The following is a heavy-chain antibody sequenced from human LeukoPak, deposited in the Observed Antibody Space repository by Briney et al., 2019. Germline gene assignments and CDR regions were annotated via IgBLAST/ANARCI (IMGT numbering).Heavy chain of an antibody. V-gene: IGHV1-24*01. CDR1: GYTLTELS. CDR3: ATDLGSSSKNPTLPGAFDI. CDR2: FDPEDGET. D-gene: IGHD6-6*01. Sequence: ASVKVSCKVSGYTLTELSMHWVRQAPGKGLEWMGGFDPEDGETIYAQKFQGRVTMTEDTSTDTAYMELSSLRSEDTAVYYCATDLGSSSKNPTLPGAFDIWGQGTMVTVSS. J-gene: IGHJ3*02.